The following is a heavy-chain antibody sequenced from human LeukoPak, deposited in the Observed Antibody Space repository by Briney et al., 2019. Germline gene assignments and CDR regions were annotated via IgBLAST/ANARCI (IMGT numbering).Heavy chain of an antibody. CDR2: IHPGGAEA. CDR3: AIPFDCSSTSCYDY. Sequence: GESLKISCKGSGYSFISYLIGWVRQVPGEGLEWMGIIHPGGAEARYSPSFQGQVTISVDKSINTAYLQWSSLKASDTAMYYCAIPFDCSSTSCYDYWGQGTLVTVSS. V-gene: IGHV5-51*01. CDR1: GYSFISYL. D-gene: IGHD2-2*01. J-gene: IGHJ4*02.